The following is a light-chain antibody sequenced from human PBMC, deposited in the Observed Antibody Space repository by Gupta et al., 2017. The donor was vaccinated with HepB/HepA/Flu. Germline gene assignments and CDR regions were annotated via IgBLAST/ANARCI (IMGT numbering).Light chain of an antibody. CDR3: QQYYTTPWT. Sequence: DIVMTQPSDSLAVSLGERATINCKSSQSVLYSSNNKNYLAWYQQKPGQPPKLLIYGASTRESGVPDRFSGSGSGTDFTLTISSLQAEDVAVYYCQQYYTTPWTFGQGTRVEIK. CDR1: QSVLYSSNNKNY. J-gene: IGKJ1*01. V-gene: IGKV4-1*01. CDR2: GAS.